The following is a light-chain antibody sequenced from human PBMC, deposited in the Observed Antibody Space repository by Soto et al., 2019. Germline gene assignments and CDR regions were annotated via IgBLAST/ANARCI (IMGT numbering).Light chain of an antibody. J-gene: IGKJ1*01. CDR1: QDILNY. CDR2: KAS. Sequence: DIRVTPSPSSLAASVGARVTITCHASQDILNYLNWYQQKPGKAPKLLIYKASSLESAVPSRFSGSGSGTEFTLTISSLQPDDFATYYCQQYNSYSWTFGQGTKVDIK. V-gene: IGKV1-5*03. CDR3: QQYNSYSWT.